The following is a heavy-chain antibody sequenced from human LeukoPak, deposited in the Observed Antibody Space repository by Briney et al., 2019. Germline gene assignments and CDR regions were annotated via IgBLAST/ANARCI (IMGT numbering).Heavy chain of an antibody. CDR1: GFTFSSYG. CDR2: ISSDGGKN. D-gene: IGHD2-2*01. V-gene: IGHV3-30*19. J-gene: IGHJ4*02. Sequence: GGSLRLSCAASGFTFSSYGMHWVRLAPGTGLEWVAFISSDGGKNYYADSVKGRFTISRDDSKNTLDLQMNSLRPEDAAVYYCTRTFLRYRSTPSCYVHDYWGQGTLVTVSS. CDR3: TRTFLRYRSTPSCYVHDY.